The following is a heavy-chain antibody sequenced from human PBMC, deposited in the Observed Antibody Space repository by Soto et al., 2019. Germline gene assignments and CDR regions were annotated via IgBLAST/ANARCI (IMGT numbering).Heavy chain of an antibody. D-gene: IGHD1-26*01. CDR2: IYYSGST. CDR1: GGSISSGDYY. V-gene: IGHV4-30-4*01. Sequence: PSETLSLTCTVSGGSISSGDYYWSWIRQPPGKGLEWIGYIYYSGSTYYNPSLKSRVTISVDTSKNQLSLKLSSVTAADTAVYYCARVPSRSGFVDYWGQGTLVTVSS. J-gene: IGHJ4*02. CDR3: ARVPSRSGFVDY.